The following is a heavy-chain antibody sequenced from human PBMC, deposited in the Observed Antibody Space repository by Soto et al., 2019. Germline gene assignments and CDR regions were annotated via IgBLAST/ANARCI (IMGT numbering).Heavy chain of an antibody. J-gene: IGHJ4*02. CDR1: GFTVSSNY. CDR3: ARAEAAGTMYYFDY. V-gene: IGHV3-53*04. Sequence: EVQLVESGGGLVQPGGSLRLSCAASGFTVSSNYMSWVRQAPGKGLEWVSVIYSGGSTYYADSVKGRFTISRHNSKNTLYLQMNSLRADDTAVYYCARAEAAGTMYYFDYWGQGTLVTVSS. D-gene: IGHD6-13*01. CDR2: IYSGGST.